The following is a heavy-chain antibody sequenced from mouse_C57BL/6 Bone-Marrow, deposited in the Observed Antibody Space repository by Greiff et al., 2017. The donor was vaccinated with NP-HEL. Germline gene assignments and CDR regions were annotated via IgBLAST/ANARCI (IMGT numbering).Heavy chain of an antibody. CDR1: GYAFSSSW. CDR2: IYPGDGDT. V-gene: IGHV1-82*01. J-gene: IGHJ2*01. CDR3: ARRATVVENYFDY. D-gene: IGHD1-1*01. Sequence: VQLQESGPELVKPGASVKISCKASGYAFSSSWMNWVKQRPGKGLEWIGRIYPGDGDTNYNGKFKGEATLTADKSSSTAYMQLSSLTSEDSAVYFCARRATVVENYFDYGGQGTTLTVSS.